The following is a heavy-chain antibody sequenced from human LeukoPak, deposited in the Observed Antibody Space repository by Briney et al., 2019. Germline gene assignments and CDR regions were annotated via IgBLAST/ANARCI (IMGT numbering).Heavy chain of an antibody. Sequence: PSETLSLTCTVSGGSISSSSYYWGWIRQPPGKGLEWIGSIYYSGSTYYNPSLKSRVTISVDTSKNQFSLKLSSVTAADTAVYYCARRPHYYDSSGYYGLFDYWGQGTLVAVSS. CDR3: ARRPHYYDSSGYYGLFDY. CDR1: GGSISSSSYY. V-gene: IGHV4-39*01. CDR2: IYYSGST. J-gene: IGHJ4*02. D-gene: IGHD3-22*01.